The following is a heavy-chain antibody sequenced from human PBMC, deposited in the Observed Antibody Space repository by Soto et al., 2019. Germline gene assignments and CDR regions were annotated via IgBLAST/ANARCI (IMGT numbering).Heavy chain of an antibody. CDR3: GRDCRAMGPPSPTEYYYGMDV. Sequence: SETLSLTCTVSGGSISSYYWSWIRQPPGKGLEWIGYIYYSGSTNYNPSLKSRVTISVDTSKNQFSLKLSSVTAEDTAVYYCGRDCRAMGPPSPTEYYYGMDVWGQGTTVTVSS. CDR1: GGSISSYY. V-gene: IGHV4-59*01. J-gene: IGHJ6*02. CDR2: IYYSGST.